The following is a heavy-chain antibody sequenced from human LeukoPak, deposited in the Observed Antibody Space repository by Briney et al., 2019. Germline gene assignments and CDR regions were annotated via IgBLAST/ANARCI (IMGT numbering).Heavy chain of an antibody. CDR1: GGSISSYY. D-gene: IGHD5-18*01. Sequence: PSETLSLTCTVSGGSISSYYWSWIRQPPGKGLEWIGYIYYSGSTNYNPSLKSRVTISVDTSKNQFSLKLSSVTAADTAVYYCATASRGYSYGRDAFDIWGQGTMVTVSS. V-gene: IGHV4-59*01. CDR2: IYYSGST. CDR3: ATASRGYSYGRDAFDI. J-gene: IGHJ3*02.